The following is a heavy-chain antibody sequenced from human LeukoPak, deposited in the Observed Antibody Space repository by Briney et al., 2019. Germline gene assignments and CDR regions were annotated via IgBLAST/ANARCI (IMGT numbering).Heavy chain of an antibody. CDR3: VRDEDYGIYVNFDF. CDR2: INPNSGGT. D-gene: IGHD4-17*01. V-gene: IGHV1-2*02. Sequence: ASVRVSCKASGYTFTGYYMHWVRQAPGQGLEWMGWINPNSGGTNYAQKFQGRVTMTRDTSISTAYMELSRLRSDDTAVYYCVRDEDYGIYVNFDFWDQGALVTVSS. CDR1: GYTFTGYY. J-gene: IGHJ4*02.